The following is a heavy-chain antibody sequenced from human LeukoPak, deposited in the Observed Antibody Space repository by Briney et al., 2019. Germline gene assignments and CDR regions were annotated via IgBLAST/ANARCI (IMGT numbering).Heavy chain of an antibody. CDR3: ARARKETMMDLFSRRTKYYFDY. Sequence: SETLSLTCAVYGGSFSGYYWSWIRQPPGKGLEWIGEINHSGSTYYNPSLKSRVTISVDTSKNQFSLKLTSVTAADTAVYYCARARKETMMDLFSRRTKYYFDYWGQGTLVTVSS. V-gene: IGHV4-34*01. CDR1: GGSFSGYY. D-gene: IGHD3-22*01. J-gene: IGHJ4*02. CDR2: INHSGST.